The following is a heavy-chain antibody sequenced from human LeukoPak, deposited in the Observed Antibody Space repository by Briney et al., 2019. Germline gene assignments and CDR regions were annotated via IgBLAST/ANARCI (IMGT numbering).Heavy chain of an antibody. D-gene: IGHD6-13*01. V-gene: IGHV3-23*01. CDR3: AKDAAGPEY. Sequence: GGSLRLSCAASGLTFSDYSMTWVRQAPGTGLFWVSGISAGGGSTYYADSVQGRFTISRDNSRNTLYLQMNSLRAEDTAVYYCAKDAAGPEYWGQGTLVTVSS. CDR2: ISAGGGST. CDR1: GLTFSDYS. J-gene: IGHJ4*02.